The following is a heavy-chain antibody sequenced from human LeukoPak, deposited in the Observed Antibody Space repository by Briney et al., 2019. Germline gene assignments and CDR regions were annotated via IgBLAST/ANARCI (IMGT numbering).Heavy chain of an antibody. J-gene: IGHJ4*02. V-gene: IGHV3-23*01. CDR3: VKDGRTSAPC. CDR1: GFTFSKYA. Sequence: PGGSLRLSCAASGFTFSKYAMSWVRQAPGKGLEWVSGITASGGPSSADYVKGRFTISRDNSKNMVYLQMNSPRDEDTAVYYCVKDGRTSAPCWGQGTLVSVSS. D-gene: IGHD2-15*01. CDR2: ITASGGP.